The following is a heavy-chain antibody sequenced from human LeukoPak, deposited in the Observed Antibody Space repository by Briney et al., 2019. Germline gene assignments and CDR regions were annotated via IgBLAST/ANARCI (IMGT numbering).Heavy chain of an antibody. J-gene: IGHJ4*02. Sequence: SETLSLTCTISAASISSSNHHWGWIRQSPGKGLEWIGSIYSGRTFYYNPSLNSRVTISVDTSKNQFSLKLSSVTAADTAVYYCARGDGDGYNYFDYWGQGTLVTVSS. CDR2: IYSGRTF. CDR3: ARGDGDGYNYFDY. V-gene: IGHV4-39*07. CDR1: AASISSSNHH. D-gene: IGHD5-24*01.